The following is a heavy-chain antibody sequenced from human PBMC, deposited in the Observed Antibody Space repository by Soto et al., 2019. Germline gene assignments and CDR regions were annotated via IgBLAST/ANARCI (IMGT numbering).Heavy chain of an antibody. J-gene: IGHJ3*02. CDR2: LYSSDGA. V-gene: IGHV3-53*01. CDR1: GFSFSGKNY. CDR3: ATWLQREHAFDI. D-gene: IGHD1-1*01. Sequence: GGSLRLSCAASGFSFSGKNYLTWVRQAPGKGLEWVSALYSSDGAYYADSVKGRFSVSRDNSKNTFYLQLHSLRPEDTALYFCATWLQREHAFDIWGLGTMVTVSS.